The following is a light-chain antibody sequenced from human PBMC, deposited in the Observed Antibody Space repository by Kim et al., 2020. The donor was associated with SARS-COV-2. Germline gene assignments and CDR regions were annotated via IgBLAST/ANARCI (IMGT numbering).Light chain of an antibody. CDR3: NSRDSSGNHAV. CDR1: SRRSDY. CDR2: GKK. Sequence: AVGQTGRITCQEESRRSDYESWYKQKPGQAPVLVIYGKKNRPSGIPDRFASSSSGNTASLTITGAQAEDEADYYCNSRDSSGNHAVFGGGTQLTVL. V-gene: IGLV3-19*01. J-gene: IGLJ7*01.